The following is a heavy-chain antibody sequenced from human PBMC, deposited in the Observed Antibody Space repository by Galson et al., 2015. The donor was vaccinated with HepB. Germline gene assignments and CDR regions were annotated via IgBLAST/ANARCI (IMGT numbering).Heavy chain of an antibody. CDR2: INAGNGNT. CDR1: GYTFTNYT. Sequence: SVKVSCKASGYTFTNYTMHWVRQAPGQRLEWMGWINAGNGNTSYSQKFQGRVTITRDTSASTAYMELSSLTSKDTAVYYCARDPYSSGWYYFDYWGQGTLVTVSS. D-gene: IGHD6-19*01. CDR3: ARDPYSSGWYYFDY. J-gene: IGHJ4*02. V-gene: IGHV1-3*01.